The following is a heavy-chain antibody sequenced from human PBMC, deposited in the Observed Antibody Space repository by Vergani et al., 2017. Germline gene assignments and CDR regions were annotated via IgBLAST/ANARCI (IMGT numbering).Heavy chain of an antibody. CDR1: GGTFSSYA. CDR2: MNPNSGNT. Sequence: QVQLVQSGAEVKKPGSSVKVSCKASGGTFSSYAISWVRQAPGQGLEWMGWMNPNSGNTGYAQKFQGRVTMTRNTSISTAYMELSSLRSEDTAVYYCARRESSGWSEFDYWGQGTLVTVSS. D-gene: IGHD6-19*01. CDR3: ARRESSGWSEFDY. V-gene: IGHV1-8*02. J-gene: IGHJ4*02.